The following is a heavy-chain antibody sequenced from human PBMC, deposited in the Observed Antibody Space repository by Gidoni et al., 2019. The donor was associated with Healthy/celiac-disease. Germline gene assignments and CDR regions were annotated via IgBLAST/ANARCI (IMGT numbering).Heavy chain of an antibody. CDR1: GGSISSGGYS. D-gene: IGHD4-17*01. CDR3: ARAGGTVTTFDY. CDR2: IYHSGST. Sequence: QLHLQESGSGLVKPSQTLSLTCAVSGGSISSGGYSWSWIRQPPGKGLEWIGYIYHSGSTYYNPSLKSRVTISVDRSKNQFSLKLSSVTAADTAVYYCARAGGTVTTFDYWGQGTLVTVSS. V-gene: IGHV4-30-2*01. J-gene: IGHJ4*02.